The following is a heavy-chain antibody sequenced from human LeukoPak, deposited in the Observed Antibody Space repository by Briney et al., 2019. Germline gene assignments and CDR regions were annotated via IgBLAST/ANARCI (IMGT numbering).Heavy chain of an antibody. Sequence: PSETLSLTCTVSGGSISSHYWSWIRQPPGKGLEWIGYIYYSGSTNYNPSLKSRVTISVDTSKNQFSLELSSVTAADTAVYYCARLVDTAMGNWFDPWGQGTLVTVSS. J-gene: IGHJ5*02. D-gene: IGHD5-18*01. CDR1: GGSISSHY. CDR3: ARLVDTAMGNWFDP. CDR2: IYYSGST. V-gene: IGHV4-59*11.